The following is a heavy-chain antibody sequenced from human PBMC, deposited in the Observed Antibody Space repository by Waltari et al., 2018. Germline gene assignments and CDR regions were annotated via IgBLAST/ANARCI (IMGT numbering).Heavy chain of an antibody. V-gene: IGHV2-26*01. CDR2: IFSNDEK. Sequence: QVTLKESGPVLVKPTETLTLTCTVSGFSLSNARMGVSWIRQPPGKALEWLAHIFSNDEKSYSTSRKSRLTIAKDTSKSQVVLTMTNMDTVDTATYYCARKKGDGYNFLLDYWGQGTLVTVSS. J-gene: IGHJ4*02. D-gene: IGHD5-12*01. CDR1: GFSLSNARMG. CDR3: ARKKGDGYNFLLDY.